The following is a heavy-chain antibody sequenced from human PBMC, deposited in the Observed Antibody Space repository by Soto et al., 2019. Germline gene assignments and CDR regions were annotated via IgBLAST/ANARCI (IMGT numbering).Heavy chain of an antibody. CDR1: GGSISSSSYY. CDR3: ARERAYCSRGVCYYYFDY. V-gene: IGHV4-39*01. CDR2: IYYSGNT. Sequence: GSLRLSCTVSGGSISSSSYYWGWIRQPPGKGLEWIALIYYSGNTYYNPSLESRAAISVDTSKNQFSLKLSSVTAADTAVYYCARERAYCSRGVCYYYFDYWGQGTLVTVSS. J-gene: IGHJ4*02. D-gene: IGHD2-15*01.